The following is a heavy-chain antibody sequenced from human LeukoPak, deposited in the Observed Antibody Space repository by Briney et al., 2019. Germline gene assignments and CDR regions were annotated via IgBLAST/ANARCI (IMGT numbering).Heavy chain of an antibody. CDR1: GFTFSSYA. V-gene: IGHV3-23*01. CDR3: AKDDAWLQFND. Sequence: GGSLRLSCAASGFTFSSYAMSWVRQAPGKGLEWVSGISGSGGSTYYADSMKGRFTISRDNSKNTLYLQMNSLRAEDTAVYFCAKDDAWLQFNDWGQGTLVTVSS. CDR2: ISGSGGST. D-gene: IGHD5-24*01. J-gene: IGHJ4*02.